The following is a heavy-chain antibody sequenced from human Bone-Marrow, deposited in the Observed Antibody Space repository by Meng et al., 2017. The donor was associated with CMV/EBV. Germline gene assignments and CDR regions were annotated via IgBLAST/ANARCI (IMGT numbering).Heavy chain of an antibody. V-gene: IGHV3-33*01. J-gene: IGHJ4*02. D-gene: IGHD3-10*01. CDR1: GFTLSSYG. CDR3: ARDGGYGSGSYTDY. CDR2: VWYDGSNK. Sequence: SSGFTLSSYGMHWVRQAPGKGLEWVAVVWYDGSNKYYADSVKSRFTITRDNSKNTLYLQMNSLRAEDTAVYYCARDGGYGSGSYTDYWGQGTLVTVSS.